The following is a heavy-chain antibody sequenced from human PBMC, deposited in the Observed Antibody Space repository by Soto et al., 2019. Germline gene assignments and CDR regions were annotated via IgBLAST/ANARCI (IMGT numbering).Heavy chain of an antibody. D-gene: IGHD3-16*01. CDR2: IKGDGSEQ. CDR1: GFTFSDYW. J-gene: IGHJ4*02. Sequence: EVYLVESGGGLVQPGGSLRLSCAASGFTFSDYWISWVRQAPGKGLEWVANIKGDGSEQQYGHSVKGRFTISRDNAQNSVYLQMNSLGTEDTAAYFCARDGLGGYFDYWGQGTRVTVSS. CDR3: ARDGLGGYFDY. V-gene: IGHV3-7*01.